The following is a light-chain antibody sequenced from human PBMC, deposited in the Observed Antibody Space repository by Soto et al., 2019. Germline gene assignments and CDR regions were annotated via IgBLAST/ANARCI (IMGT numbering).Light chain of an antibody. J-gene: IGKJ5*01. CDR2: KAS. CDR1: QTISSW. CDR3: QQSYSTPRD. Sequence: DIQMSKSPSTLSGSVGDRVTITCRARQTISSWLAWYQQKPGKAPKLLIYKASTLTSGVPSRFSGSGSGTDFILTISLLPPEDFATYYCQQSYSTPRDFGQGTRLEIK. V-gene: IGKV1-5*03.